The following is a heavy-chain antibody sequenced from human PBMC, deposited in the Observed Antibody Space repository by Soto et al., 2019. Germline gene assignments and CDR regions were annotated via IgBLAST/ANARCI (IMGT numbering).Heavy chain of an antibody. D-gene: IGHD2-15*01. CDR2: ISPNSGGT. CDR3: GRGRSGELVVFY. J-gene: IGHJ4*02. Sequence: QVQLVQSGAEVKKSGASVKVSCKASGYTFTGYYIHWVRQAPGQGLEWMGEISPNSGGTKYAQKFQGRVTMTRDTSISKVYMELSNLSPDDTAVYYCGRGRSGELVVFYWGQGTLVTVYS. V-gene: IGHV1-2*02. CDR1: GYTFTGYY.